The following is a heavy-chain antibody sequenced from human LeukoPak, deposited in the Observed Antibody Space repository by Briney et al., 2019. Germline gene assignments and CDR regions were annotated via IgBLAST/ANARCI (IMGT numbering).Heavy chain of an antibody. CDR2: IISIFGTA. D-gene: IGHD2-15*01. J-gene: IGHJ3*02. CDR1: GGTFSSYA. V-gene: IGHV1-69*13. Sequence: RASEKVSCKASGGTFSSYAISWVRQAPGQGLEWMGGIISIFGTANYAQKFQGRVTITADEYTSTAYMELSSLRSEDTAVYYCAREGGDAFDIWGQGTMVTVSS. CDR3: AREGGDAFDI.